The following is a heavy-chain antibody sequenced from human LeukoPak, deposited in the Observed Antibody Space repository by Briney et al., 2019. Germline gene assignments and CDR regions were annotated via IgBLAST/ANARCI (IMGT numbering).Heavy chain of an antibody. D-gene: IGHD6-19*01. CDR1: GFTFSSYA. J-gene: IGHJ4*02. CDR3: ANAHSSGWPTAFLFLFDY. V-gene: IGHV3-23*01. Sequence: GGSLRLSCAASGFTFSSYAMSWVRQAPGKGLEWVSAISGSGGSTYYADSVKGRFTISRDNSKNTLYLQMNGLRAEDTAVYYCANAHSSGWPTAFLFLFDYWGQGTLVTVSS. CDR2: ISGSGGST.